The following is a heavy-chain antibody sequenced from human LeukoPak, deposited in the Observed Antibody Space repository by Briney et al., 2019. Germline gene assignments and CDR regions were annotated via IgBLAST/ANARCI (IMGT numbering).Heavy chain of an antibody. V-gene: IGHV4-4*07. CDR1: GGSISSNY. CDR2: IYSSGNT. D-gene: IGHD3-22*01. Sequence: SETLSLTCTVSGGSISSNYWSWIRQPAGKGLEYIGRIYSSGNTNYNPSLKSRVTMSVDTSKNQFSLLLHSVTAADTAVYYRARVWLSSGSYWYFDFWGRGTLVIVSS. CDR3: ARVWLSSGSYWYFDF. J-gene: IGHJ2*01.